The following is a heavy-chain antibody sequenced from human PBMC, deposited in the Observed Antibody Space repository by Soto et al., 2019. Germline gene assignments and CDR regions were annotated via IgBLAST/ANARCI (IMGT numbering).Heavy chain of an antibody. Sequence: EVQLVESGGGLVKPGRSLRLSCTTSGFSVGDYAMSGFRQAPGRGVEWVGFIRSKTYGGTPEYAASVKGRSTISRDDSKSNASLQMNSPQTEDTAVYYCTVVATTIHYWGQGTLVTVSS. CDR2: IRSKTYGGTP. CDR3: TVVATTIHY. D-gene: IGHD5-12*01. CDR1: GFSVGDYA. J-gene: IGHJ4*02. V-gene: IGHV3-49*05.